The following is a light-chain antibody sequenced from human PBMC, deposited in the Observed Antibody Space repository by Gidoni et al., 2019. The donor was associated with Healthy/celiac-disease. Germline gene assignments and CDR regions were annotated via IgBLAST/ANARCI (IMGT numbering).Light chain of an antibody. CDR1: QSVSSY. J-gene: IGKJ2*01. Sequence: IVLTQSPATLSLSPGERATLSCRASQSVSSYLAWYQQKPGQAPRLLIYDASNRATGIPARFSGSVSGTDFTLTISSLEPEDFAVYYCQQRSNWPPLMYTFGQGTKLEIK. CDR2: DAS. V-gene: IGKV3-11*01. CDR3: QQRSNWPPLMYT.